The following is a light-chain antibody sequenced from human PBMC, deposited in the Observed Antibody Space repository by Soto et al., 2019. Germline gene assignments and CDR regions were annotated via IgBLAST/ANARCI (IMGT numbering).Light chain of an antibody. Sequence: DIQMTQSPSTLSASVGDRVTITCRASQSISSWLAWYQQKPGKAPKLLIYKASSLESEVPSRFSGSGSGTEFTLTISSLQPGDFATYYCQHYNSYPWTFGQGTKVDIK. CDR2: KAS. CDR1: QSISSW. CDR3: QHYNSYPWT. V-gene: IGKV1-5*03. J-gene: IGKJ1*01.